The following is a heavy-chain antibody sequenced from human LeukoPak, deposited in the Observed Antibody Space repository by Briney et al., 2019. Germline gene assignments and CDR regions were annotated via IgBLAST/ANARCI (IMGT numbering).Heavy chain of an antibody. J-gene: IGHJ4*02. CDR1: GYTFTGYY. Sequence: ASVKVSCKASGYTFTGYYMHWVRQAPGQGLEWMGWINPNSGGTNYAQKFQGRVTMTRYTSISTAYMELSRLRSDDTAVYYCAREGGIEDYFDYWGQGTLVTVSS. CDR3: AREGGIEDYFDY. V-gene: IGHV1-2*02. CDR2: INPNSGGT. D-gene: IGHD2-21*01.